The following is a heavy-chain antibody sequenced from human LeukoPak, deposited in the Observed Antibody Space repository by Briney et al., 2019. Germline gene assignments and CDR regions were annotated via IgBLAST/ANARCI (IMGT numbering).Heavy chain of an antibody. CDR3: ARGSVPATI. J-gene: IGHJ4*02. CDR2: IFASGST. V-gene: IGHV4-4*07. Sequence: SETLSLTGTVAGGSISNYDWSWSRQPAGKGLEWSGRIFASGSTNYNPSLKSRVTMSVDTSKNQFSLNLSSVPAADTAVYYCARGSVPATIWGQGTLVTVSS. D-gene: IGHD2-2*01. CDR1: GGSISNYD.